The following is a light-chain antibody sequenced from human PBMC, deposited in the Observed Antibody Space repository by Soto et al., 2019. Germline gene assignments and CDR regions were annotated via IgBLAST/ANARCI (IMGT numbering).Light chain of an antibody. CDR2: EVV. CDR3: CAYADGSIDV. CDR1: SRDIGAYND. J-gene: IGLJ1*01. V-gene: IGLV2-14*01. Sequence: QSALTPPASVSGSPGQSSTISCTGTSRDIGAYNDVSWYLQHTGKAPKLMIYEVVNRPSGISKRFSGSKSGNTAYLTISGLHAEEEADYYCCAYADGSIDVVGTGTKLTVL.